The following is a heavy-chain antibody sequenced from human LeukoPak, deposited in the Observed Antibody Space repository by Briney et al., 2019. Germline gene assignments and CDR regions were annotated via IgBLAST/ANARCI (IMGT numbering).Heavy chain of an antibody. J-gene: IGHJ4*02. CDR3: VKGRCSGSSCYGDDY. Sequence: GGSLRLSCSASGFTSSSYAMNWVRQAPGKGLEYVSAITSNGGSTYYADSVKGRFTISRDNSKNTLYLQMSSLRAEDTAVYYCVKGRCSGSSCYGDDYWGQGTLVTVSS. CDR1: GFTSSSYA. CDR2: ITSNGGST. D-gene: IGHD2-2*01. V-gene: IGHV3-64D*06.